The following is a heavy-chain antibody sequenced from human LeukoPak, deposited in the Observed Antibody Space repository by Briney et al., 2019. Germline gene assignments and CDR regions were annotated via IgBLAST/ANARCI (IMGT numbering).Heavy chain of an antibody. CDR3: AKQLGYCSDGSCYFPY. J-gene: IGHJ4*02. Sequence: GGSLRLSCAASGFPFNTYVMSWVRQAPGKGLEWVSAISNNGGYTYYADSVQGRFTISRDNSKSTLCLQMNSLRAEDTAVYYCAKQLGYCSDGSCYFPYWGQGTLVTVSS. CDR1: GFPFNTYV. D-gene: IGHD2-15*01. CDR2: ISNNGGYT. V-gene: IGHV3-23*01.